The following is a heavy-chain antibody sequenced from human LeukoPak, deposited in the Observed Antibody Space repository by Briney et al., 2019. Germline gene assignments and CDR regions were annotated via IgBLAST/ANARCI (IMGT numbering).Heavy chain of an antibody. Sequence: VASVKVSCKASGYTFTGYYMHWVRQAPGQGLEWMGWINPNSGGTNYAQKFQGRVTMTRDTSISTAYMELSRLRSDDTAVYYCAREWEDGDYSVVDYWGQGTLVTVSS. V-gene: IGHV1-2*02. J-gene: IGHJ4*02. CDR3: AREWEDGDYSVVDY. CDR1: GYTFTGYY. D-gene: IGHD4-17*01. CDR2: INPNSGGT.